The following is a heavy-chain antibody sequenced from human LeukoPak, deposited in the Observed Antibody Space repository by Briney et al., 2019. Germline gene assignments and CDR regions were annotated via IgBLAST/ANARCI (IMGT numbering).Heavy chain of an antibody. Sequence: GGSLRLSCRASGFTVSGSYMSWVRQAPGEGLEWVSVIYSAGNTHYADSVKGRFTISRDNSENTLYLQMNSLRAEDTAVYFCARESLGDHSLQYWGQGTLVSVSS. CDR2: IYSAGNT. V-gene: IGHV3-53*01. J-gene: IGHJ4*02. D-gene: IGHD4-17*01. CDR1: GFTVSGSY. CDR3: ARESLGDHSLQY.